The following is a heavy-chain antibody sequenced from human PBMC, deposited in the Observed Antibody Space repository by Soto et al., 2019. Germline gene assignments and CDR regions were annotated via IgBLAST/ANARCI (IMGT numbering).Heavy chain of an antibody. CDR2: IYYSGST. J-gene: IGHJ5*02. V-gene: IGHV4-39*01. Sequence: PSETLSLTCSVSGGSINSSSYFWGWVRQPPGKGLEWIGSIYYSGSTYYNPSLRSRVTISVDTSKNQFSLKLSSVTAADTAVFYCARHYSSGSRNWFDPWGQGALVTVSS. D-gene: IGHD6-19*01. CDR1: GGSINSSSYF. CDR3: ARHYSSGSRNWFDP.